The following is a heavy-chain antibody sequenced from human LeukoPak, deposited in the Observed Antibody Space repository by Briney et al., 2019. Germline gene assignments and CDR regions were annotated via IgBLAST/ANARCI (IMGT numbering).Heavy chain of an antibody. CDR1: GITFTNAW. J-gene: IGHJ4*02. V-gene: IGHV3-73*01. Sequence: GGSLRLSCAASGITFTNAWMTWVRQASGKGLEWVGRIRSKANSYATAYAASVKGRFTISRDDSKNTAYLQMNSLKTEDTAVYYCTSPLYCSGGSCTFDYWGQGTLVTVSS. CDR2: IRSKANSYAT. D-gene: IGHD2-15*01. CDR3: TSPLYCSGGSCTFDY.